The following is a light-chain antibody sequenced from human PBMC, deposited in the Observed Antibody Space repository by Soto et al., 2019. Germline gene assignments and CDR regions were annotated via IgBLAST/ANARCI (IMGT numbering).Light chain of an antibody. J-gene: IGLJ1*01. CDR2: EVS. CDR3: SSFTTSSTRV. CDR1: SSDVGSYNL. Sequence: QSALTQPASVSGSPGQSITISCIGTSSDVGSYNLVSWYQQYPGKAPKLMIYEVSYRPSGVSNRFSGSKSGNTASLTISGLQAEDEADYYCSSFTTSSTRVFGTGTKVTVL. V-gene: IGLV2-14*02.